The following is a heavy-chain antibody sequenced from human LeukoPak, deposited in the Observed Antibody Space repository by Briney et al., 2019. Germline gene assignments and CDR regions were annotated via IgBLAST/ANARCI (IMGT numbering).Heavy chain of an antibody. Sequence: GGSLRLSCAASGFTFSSYAMSWVRQAPGKGLEWVSAISGSGGSTYYADSVKGRFTISRDNSKNTLYLQMNSLRAENTALYYCAKDRTWIQLWLSDYWGQGTLVTVSS. D-gene: IGHD5-18*01. CDR1: GFTFSSYA. CDR3: AKDRTWIQLWLSDY. CDR2: ISGSGGST. J-gene: IGHJ4*02. V-gene: IGHV3-23*01.